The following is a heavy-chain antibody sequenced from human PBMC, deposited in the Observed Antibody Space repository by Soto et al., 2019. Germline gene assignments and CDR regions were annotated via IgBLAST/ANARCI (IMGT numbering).Heavy chain of an antibody. V-gene: IGHV4-59*01. D-gene: IGHD1-26*01. Sequence: SETLSLTCTVSGGSISRYYWSWIRQPPGKGLEWIGYIYYSGSTNYNPSLKSRVTISVDTSKNQFSLKLSSVTAADTAVYYCASSGGDYYYMDVWGKGTTVTVSS. CDR1: GGSISRYY. CDR3: ASSGGDYYYMDV. J-gene: IGHJ6*03. CDR2: IYYSGST.